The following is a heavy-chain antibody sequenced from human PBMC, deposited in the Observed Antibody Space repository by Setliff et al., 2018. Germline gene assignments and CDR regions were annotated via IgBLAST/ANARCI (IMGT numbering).Heavy chain of an antibody. CDR2: ISDDGTNE. J-gene: IGHJ4*02. CDR1: GFSVSTFS. V-gene: IGHV3-30*03. D-gene: IGHD3-22*01. CDR3: ARENYYVSSGYYYGVDY. Sequence: ALRLSCAASGFSVSTFSMHWVRQTPVKGLEWVATISDDGTNEFYADSVKGRFTISRDNAKNSLYLQMNSLRAEDTAVYYCARENYYVSSGYYYGVDYWGQGTLVTVSS.